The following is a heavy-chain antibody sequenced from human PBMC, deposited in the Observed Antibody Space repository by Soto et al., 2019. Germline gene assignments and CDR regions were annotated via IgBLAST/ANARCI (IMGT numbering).Heavy chain of an antibody. CDR3: AREVERGYSYGYLEY. J-gene: IGHJ4*02. V-gene: IGHV1-46*01. D-gene: IGHD5-18*01. CDR2: INPSGGST. Sequence: GASVNVSCKASGYTFTSYYMHWVRQAPGQGLEWMGIINPSGGSTSYAQKFQGRVTMTRDTSTSTVYMELSSLRSEDTAVYYCAREVERGYSYGYLEYWGQGTLVTVSS. CDR1: GYTFTSYY.